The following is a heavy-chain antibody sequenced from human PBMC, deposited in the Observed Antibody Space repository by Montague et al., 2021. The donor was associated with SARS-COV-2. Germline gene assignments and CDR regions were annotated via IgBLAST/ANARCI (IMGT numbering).Heavy chain of an antibody. CDR3: ARDSELGNEALDI. V-gene: IGHV6-1*01. CDR1: GDSVSSRTAA. Sequence: CAISGDSVSSRTAAWYWIRQSPSRGLEWLGRTFYRSTFYHDYAPSAKSRIIINADTSKNQFSLQLSPVTPDDTAVYYCARDSELGNEALDIWAEGQWSPSLQ. J-gene: IGHJ3*02. CDR2: TFYRSTFYH. D-gene: IGHD7-27*01.